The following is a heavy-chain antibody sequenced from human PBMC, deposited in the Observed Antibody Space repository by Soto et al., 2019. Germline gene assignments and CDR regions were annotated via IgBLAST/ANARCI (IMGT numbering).Heavy chain of an antibody. J-gene: IGHJ4*02. CDR3: AREGDCISNSCYAFDY. CDR2: IIPIFGTA. D-gene: IGHD2-2*01. CDR1: GGTFSSYA. V-gene: IGHV1-69*12. Sequence: QVQLVQSGAEVKKPGSSVKVSCKASGGTFSSYAISWVRQAPGQGLEWMGGIIPIFGTANYAQKFQGRVTITADESTSTAYMELRSLRSEDTAVYYCAREGDCISNSCYAFDYWGQGTLVTVSS.